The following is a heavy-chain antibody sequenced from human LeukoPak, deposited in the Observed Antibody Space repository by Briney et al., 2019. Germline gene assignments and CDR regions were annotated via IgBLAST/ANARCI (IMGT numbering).Heavy chain of an antibody. D-gene: IGHD4-23*01. CDR3: ARTVGRGPGGHFDY. CDR2: ISDSGSYT. Sequence: PGGSLRLSCAASGFSYRGYYKSWIRQARGKGVEGVAYISDSGSYTNYSDSVRGRFTIYRDNAKKSLFLQMIDLRPEDAAVYYCARTVGRGPGGHFDYWGQGALVTVSS. CDR1: GFSYRGYY. J-gene: IGHJ4*02. V-gene: IGHV3-11*03.